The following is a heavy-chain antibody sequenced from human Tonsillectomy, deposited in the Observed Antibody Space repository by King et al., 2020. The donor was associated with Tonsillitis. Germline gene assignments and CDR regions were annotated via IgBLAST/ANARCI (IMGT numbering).Heavy chain of an antibody. CDR3: EKEGGGLEGGEYYYRMDV. V-gene: IGHV3-30*18. CDR2: ISFDRSHK. D-gene: IGHD2-15*01. Sequence: VQLVESGGGVVQPGRSLRLSCAASGFTFSSYGIHWVRQAPGKGLEWVAVISFDRSHKYYADSVKGRFTISRDNSKNTLYLQMFSLRAADTAVYYCEKEGGGLEGGEYYYRMDVWGQGTTVTVSS. J-gene: IGHJ6*02. CDR1: GFTFSSYG.